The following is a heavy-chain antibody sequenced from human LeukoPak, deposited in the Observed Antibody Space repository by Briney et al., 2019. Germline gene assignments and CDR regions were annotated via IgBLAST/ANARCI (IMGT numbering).Heavy chain of an antibody. CDR2: INPSGST. V-gene: IGHV4-34*01. Sequence: SETLSLTCAVYGGSFSGYYWNWIRQPPGKGLEWIGEINPSGSTNYNPSLKSRVAISVDTSKNQFSLKLSSVTAADTAVCYCARGPRGSGSYYKYWSQGSLVTVSS. CDR1: GGSFSGYY. J-gene: IGHJ4*02. CDR3: ARGPRGSGSYYKY. D-gene: IGHD3-10*01.